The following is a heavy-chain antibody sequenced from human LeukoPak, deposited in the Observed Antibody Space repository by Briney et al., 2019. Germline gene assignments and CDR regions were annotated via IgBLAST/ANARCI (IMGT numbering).Heavy chain of an antibody. CDR1: GGTFSRYA. CDR3: ARDGEMATIYFDY. CDR2: IIPIVGIA. Sequence: ASVKVSCKASGGTFSRYAISWVRQAPGQGLEWMGTIIPIVGIANYAQKFQGRVTITANKFTSTAYMELSSLRSGDTAVYYCARDGEMATIYFDYWGQGTLVTVSS. D-gene: IGHD5-24*01. J-gene: IGHJ4*02. V-gene: IGHV1-69*04.